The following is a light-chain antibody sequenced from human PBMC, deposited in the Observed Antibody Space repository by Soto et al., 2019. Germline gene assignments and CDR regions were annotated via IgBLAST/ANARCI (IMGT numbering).Light chain of an antibody. Sequence: QSVLTQPPSASGSPGQSVTISCTGTSSDVGAYKYVSWYQQYPGKAPKLMIYEVTKRPSGVPDRFSGSKSGNTASLTVSGVQAEDEADYYCTSYVGNDIWVFGGGTQLTVL. CDR3: TSYVGNDIWV. J-gene: IGLJ7*01. V-gene: IGLV2-8*01. CDR1: SSDVGAYKY. CDR2: EVT.